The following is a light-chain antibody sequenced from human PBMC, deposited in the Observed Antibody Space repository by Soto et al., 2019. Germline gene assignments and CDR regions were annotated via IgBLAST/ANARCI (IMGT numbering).Light chain of an antibody. CDR3: LQHKSSLLT. J-gene: IGKJ4*01. V-gene: IGKV1-17*01. CDR2: AAS. Sequence: DIQMTQSPSSLSASVGDRVTFTCRASLGTRNYLGWSQQTAPKRLMNAASYLQGGVPSRFSGSGSGTEFTLTISSLQPEDFATYRCLQHKSSLLTFGGGTKEEIK. CDR1: LGTRNY.